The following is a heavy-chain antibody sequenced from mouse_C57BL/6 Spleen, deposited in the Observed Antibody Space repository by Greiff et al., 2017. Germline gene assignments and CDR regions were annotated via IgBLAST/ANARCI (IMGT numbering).Heavy chain of an antibody. CDR2: ISSGGSYT. D-gene: IGHD1-1*02. CDR3: ASYYVYAMDY. J-gene: IGHJ4*01. Sequence: EVQRVESGGDLVKPGGSLKLSCAASGFTFSSYGMSWVRQTPDKRLAWVATISSGGSYTYYPDSVKGRFTISRDNAKNTLYLQMSSLKSEDTAMYYCASYYVYAMDYWGQGTSVTVSS. CDR1: GFTFSSYG. V-gene: IGHV5-6*01.